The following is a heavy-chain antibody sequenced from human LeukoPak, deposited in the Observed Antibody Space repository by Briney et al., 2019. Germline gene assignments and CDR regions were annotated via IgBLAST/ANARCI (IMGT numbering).Heavy chain of an antibody. V-gene: IGHV3-23*01. CDR2: VSVNGGTT. J-gene: IGHJ4*02. CDR1: GFTFSSCA. Sequence: GGSLRLSCAASGFTFSSCALSWVRQAPGKGLEWVSTVSVNGGTTYYAHSVKGRFTISRDNSKNTLYLQMNSLRAEDTGVYFCAKELHGSGNYAFDYWGQGTLVTVSS. CDR3: AKELHGSGNYAFDY. D-gene: IGHD3-10*01.